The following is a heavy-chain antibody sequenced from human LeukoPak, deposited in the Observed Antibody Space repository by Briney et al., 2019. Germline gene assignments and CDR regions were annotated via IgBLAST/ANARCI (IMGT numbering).Heavy chain of an antibody. Sequence: ASVKVSCKASGYTFTSYAMNWVRQAPGPGLEWMGWINTNTGNPTYAQGFTGRFVFSLDTSVSTAYLQISSLKAEDTAVYYCARSYSSSWYDEYYYYYYMDVWGKGTTVTVSS. CDR3: ARSYSSSWYDEYYYYYYMDV. D-gene: IGHD6-13*01. CDR2: INTNTGNP. J-gene: IGHJ6*03. CDR1: GYTFTSYA. V-gene: IGHV7-4-1*02.